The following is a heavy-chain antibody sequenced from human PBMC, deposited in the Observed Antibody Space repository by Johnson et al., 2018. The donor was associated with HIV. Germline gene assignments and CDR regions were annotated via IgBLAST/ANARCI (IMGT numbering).Heavy chain of an antibody. CDR2: ISSDGSNI. V-gene: IGHV3-30*03. J-gene: IGHJ3*02. Sequence: QVHLVESGGGVVQPGRSLRLSCTTSGFIFSSYGMHWVRQSPGKGLEWVAFISSDGSNIYYADSVRGRFTLSRDNSNNTLYLQMNSLRPEDTAVYNCALLRFLEWLLPGEAFDIWGQGTMVTVSS. D-gene: IGHD3-3*01. CDR3: ALLRFLEWLLPGEAFDI. CDR1: GFIFSSYG.